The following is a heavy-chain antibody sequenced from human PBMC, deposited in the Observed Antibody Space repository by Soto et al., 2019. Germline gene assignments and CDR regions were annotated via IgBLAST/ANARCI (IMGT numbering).Heavy chain of an antibody. CDR2: INRGGSI. CDR3: TRDDVHCSVGNCYGIPMDV. Sequence: EVQLVESGGGLVQPGGSLRLSCAVSGFTVSSKYMSWVRQAPGKGLEWVSRINRGGSISYADSVKGSFTISTDNSENTLNLQMITLGVEETAVNSCTRDDVHCSVGNCYGIPMDVWGKGTTVTVSS. CDR1: GFTVSSKY. J-gene: IGHJ6*03. V-gene: IGHV3-66*01. D-gene: IGHD2-15*01.